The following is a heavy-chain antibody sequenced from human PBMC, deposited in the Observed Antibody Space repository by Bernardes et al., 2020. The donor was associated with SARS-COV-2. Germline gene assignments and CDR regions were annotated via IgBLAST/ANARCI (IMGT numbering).Heavy chain of an antibody. CDR1: GFTFSSYW. CDR2: IKQDGSEK. Sequence: GGSLRLSCAASGFTFSSYWMSWVRQAPGKGLEWVANIKQDGSEKYYVDSVKGRFTISRDNAKNSLYLQMNSLRAEDTAVYYCARDRRWDYYYYGMDVWGQGTKVTVS. D-gene: IGHD3-16*01. CDR3: ARDRRWDYYYYGMDV. V-gene: IGHV3-7*03. J-gene: IGHJ6*02.